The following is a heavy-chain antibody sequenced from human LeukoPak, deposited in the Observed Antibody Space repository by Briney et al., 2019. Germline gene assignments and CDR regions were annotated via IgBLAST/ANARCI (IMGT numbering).Heavy chain of an antibody. V-gene: IGHV3-21*01. D-gene: IGHD2-15*01. CDR3: ARETVVAATPNWFDP. CDR2: ISSSSSYI. CDR1: GFTFSSYS. J-gene: IGHJ5*02. Sequence: GGSLRLSCAASGFTFSSYSMNWVRQAPGKGLEWVSSISSSSSYIYYADSVEGRFTISRDNAKDSLYLQMNSLRAEDTAVYHCARETVVAATPNWFDPWGQGTLVTVSS.